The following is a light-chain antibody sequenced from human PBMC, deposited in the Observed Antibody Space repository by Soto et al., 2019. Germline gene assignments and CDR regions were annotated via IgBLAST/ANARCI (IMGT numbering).Light chain of an antibody. Sequence: DIQMTQSPSTLSASVGDRVTITCRASQSISSWLAWYQQKPGKAPKLLIYAASILQNEVPSRFSGSGSGTDFTLSITSLQFEDFATYYCQQTHSVPLTFGQGTKVDIK. CDR3: QQTHSVPLT. V-gene: IGKV1-5*01. CDR2: AAS. J-gene: IGKJ1*01. CDR1: QSISSW.